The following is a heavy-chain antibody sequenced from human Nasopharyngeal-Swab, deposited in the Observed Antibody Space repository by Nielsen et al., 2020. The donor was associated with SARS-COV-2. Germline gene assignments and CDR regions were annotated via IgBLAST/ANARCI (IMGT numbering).Heavy chain of an antibody. V-gene: IGHV1-69*13. J-gene: IGHJ4*02. CDR3: ARCLVLGAARYFDY. CDR1: GGTFSSYA. Sequence: SVQVSCKASGGTFSSYAISWVRQAPGQGLEWMGGIIPIFGTANYAQKFQGRVTITADESTSTAYMELSSLRSEDTAVYYCARCLVLGAARYFDYWGQGTLVTVSS. CDR2: IIPIFGTA. D-gene: IGHD6-6*01.